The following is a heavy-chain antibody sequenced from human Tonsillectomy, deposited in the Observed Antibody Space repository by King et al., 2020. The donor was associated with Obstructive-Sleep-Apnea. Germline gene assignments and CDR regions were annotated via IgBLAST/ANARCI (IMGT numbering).Heavy chain of an antibody. V-gene: IGHV3-48*04. Sequence: QVESGGGLVQPGGSLRLSCAASGFPFSAYDMNWVRQAPGKGLEWVSYISSSSSTIYYADSVKGRFTISRDNARNSLFLQMNSLRVEDTAVYYCAREEGGGNSVDYWGQGTLVTVSS. D-gene: IGHD4-23*01. CDR2: ISSSSSTI. CDR3: AREEGGGNSVDY. CDR1: GFPFSAYD. J-gene: IGHJ4*02.